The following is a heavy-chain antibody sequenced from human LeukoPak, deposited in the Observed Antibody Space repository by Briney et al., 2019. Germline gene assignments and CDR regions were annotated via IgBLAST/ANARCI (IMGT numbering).Heavy chain of an antibody. V-gene: IGHV4-30-4*01. CDR1: GGSISSGDDL. J-gene: IGHJ2*01. CDR3: ARKVDYYDSSGYYYDWYFDL. D-gene: IGHD3-22*01. Sequence: QTLSLTCTVSGGSISSGDDLWSWLRQPPGKGLEWIGYISYSGTTYSSPSLKSRVSISEDTSKNQFSLKLSSVTAADTAVYYCARKVDYYDSSGYYYDWYFDLWGRGTLVTVSS. CDR2: ISYSGTT.